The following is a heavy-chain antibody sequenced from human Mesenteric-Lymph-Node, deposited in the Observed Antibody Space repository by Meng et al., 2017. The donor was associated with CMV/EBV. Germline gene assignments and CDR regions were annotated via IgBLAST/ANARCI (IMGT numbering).Heavy chain of an antibody. CDR1: GYTFTDYY. CDR3: AREAVAGKGEFDY. D-gene: IGHD6-19*01. V-gene: IGHV1-2*02. Sequence: ASVKVSCKASGYTFTDYYIHWVRQAPAQGLEWLGWTNPNSGGTNYAQKFQGRVTMTRDTSIYTAYMELSRLTSDDTAVYYCAREAVAGKGEFDYWGQGTLVTVSS. CDR2: TNPNSGGT. J-gene: IGHJ4*02.